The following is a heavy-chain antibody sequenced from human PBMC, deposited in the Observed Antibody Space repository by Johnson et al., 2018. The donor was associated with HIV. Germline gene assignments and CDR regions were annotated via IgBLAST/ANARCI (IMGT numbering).Heavy chain of an antibody. Sequence: VQLVESGGGLVQPGGSLRLSCAASGFTFSDYYMSWIRQAPGKGLEWVSYISSDGSTIYSPDSMKGRFTISRDNAKNSLYLQMSSLRVEDTALYYCARVKYAVTNHDSNAFDIWGQGTVVSVSS. J-gene: IGHJ3*02. CDR1: GFTFSDYY. CDR2: ISSDGSTI. V-gene: IGHV3-11*01. D-gene: IGHD3-16*01. CDR3: ARVKYAVTNHDSNAFDI.